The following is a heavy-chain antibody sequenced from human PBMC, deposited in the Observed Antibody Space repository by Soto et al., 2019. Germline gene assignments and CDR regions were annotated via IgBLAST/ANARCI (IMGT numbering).Heavy chain of an antibody. D-gene: IGHD2-21*01. CDR1: VFTFSSYG. V-gene: IGHV3-33*01. Sequence: GGSLRLSCAASVFTFSSYGMHWVRQAPGKGLEWVAVIWYDGSNKYYADSVKGRFTISRDNSKNTLYLQMNSLRAEDTAVYYCARVVVIEGGHYYYGMDVWGQGTTVTVSS. CDR3: ARVVVIEGGHYYYGMDV. J-gene: IGHJ6*02. CDR2: IWYDGSNK.